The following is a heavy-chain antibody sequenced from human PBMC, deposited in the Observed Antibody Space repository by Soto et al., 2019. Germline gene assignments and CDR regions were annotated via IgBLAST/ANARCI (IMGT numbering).Heavy chain of an antibody. Sequence: GGSLRLSCAASGFTFSSYWMSWVRQTPGKGLEWVANIKQDGSEKYYVDSVKGRFTITKDTSKNQVVLTMTNVDPVDTATYYCAHRPGGYMSGWDNGYFDYWGRGALVTVSS. CDR1: GFTFSSYW. J-gene: IGHJ4*02. V-gene: IGHV3-7*05. CDR2: IKQDGSEK. CDR3: AHRPGGYMSGWDNGYFDY. D-gene: IGHD6-19*01.